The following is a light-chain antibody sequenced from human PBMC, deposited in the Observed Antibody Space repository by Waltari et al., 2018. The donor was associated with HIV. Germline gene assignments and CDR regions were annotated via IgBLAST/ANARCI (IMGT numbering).Light chain of an antibody. V-gene: IGLV3-21*02. Sequence: SYVLSQPPSVSVAPGQTARITCGGKNLGSKSVHWYQQKPGQAPVLVVYDDKDRPSGIPERFSGSNSENTATLIIRRVEAGDEADYYCQVWDSTTDHVVFGGGSKLTVL. CDR3: QVWDSTTDHVV. J-gene: IGLJ2*01. CDR2: DDK. CDR1: NLGSKS.